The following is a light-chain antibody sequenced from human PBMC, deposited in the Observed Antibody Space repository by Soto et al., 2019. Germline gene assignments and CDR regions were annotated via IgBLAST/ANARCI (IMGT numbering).Light chain of an antibody. J-gene: IGKJ1*01. CDR2: DAS. Sequence: ELVMTQSPAALSVSPGERPTLSCRASQSVSSYLAWYQQKPGQXPRXXIYDASNGATGIPARFSGSGSGTDFTLTISRLEPEDFEVYYCQQYGSSPRTFGQGTKVDIK. CDR3: QQYGSSPRT. CDR1: QSVSSY. V-gene: IGKV3-20*01.